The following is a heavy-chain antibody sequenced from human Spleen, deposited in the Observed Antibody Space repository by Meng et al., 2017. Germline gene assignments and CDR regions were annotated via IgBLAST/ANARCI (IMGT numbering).Heavy chain of an antibody. D-gene: IGHD2-8*01. CDR3: CTQQHYNWFDP. V-gene: IGHV4-39*07. CDR2: IYYSGSA. CDR1: GGSISSTNYY. Sequence: QLPLQESDPGLVKPSETLSLTCIVSGGSISSTNYYWAWIRQPPGKGLEYVGSIYYSGSAFYNPSLKSRVTISIDTSKNQFSLKLTSVTAADTAVYYCCTQQHYNWFDPWGQGTLVTVSS. J-gene: IGHJ5*02.